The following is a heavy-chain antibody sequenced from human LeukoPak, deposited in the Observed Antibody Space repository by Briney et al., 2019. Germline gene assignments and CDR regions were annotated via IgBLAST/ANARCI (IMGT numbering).Heavy chain of an antibody. D-gene: IGHD3-22*01. J-gene: IGHJ4*02. CDR1: GYTFTSYG. CDR2: INPSGGST. V-gene: IGHV1-46*01. Sequence: ASVKVSCKASGYTFTSYGISWVRQAPGQGLEWMGIINPSGGSTSYTQKFQGRVTMTRDTSTSTVYVELSSLRSEDTAVYYCARAYYHASSGYYFPLDYWGQGTLVTVSS. CDR3: ARAYYHASSGYYFPLDY.